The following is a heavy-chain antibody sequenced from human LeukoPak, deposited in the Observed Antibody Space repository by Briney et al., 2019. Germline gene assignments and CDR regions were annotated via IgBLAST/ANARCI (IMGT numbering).Heavy chain of an antibody. V-gene: IGHV4-31*03. CDR2: IYYTGST. CDR3: AGETYSSSFFDP. CDR1: GDSISNGAYY. J-gene: IGHJ5*02. Sequence: SETLSLTCTVSGDSISNGAYYWTWIRQLPGKGLEWIGYIYYTGSTYYNPSLKSRVTISVDTSKNQFSLNLSSVTAADTAVYSCAGETYSSSFFDPWGQGTLVTVSS. D-gene: IGHD6-13*01.